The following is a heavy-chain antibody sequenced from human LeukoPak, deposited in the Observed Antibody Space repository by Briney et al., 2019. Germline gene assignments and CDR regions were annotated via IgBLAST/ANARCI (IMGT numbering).Heavy chain of an antibody. CDR3: TRVIVATKDY. V-gene: IGHV3-49*04. Sequence: PGGSLRLSCTASGFTFGDYAMSWVRQAPGKGLEWVGFIRSKAYGGTTEYAASVKGRFTISRDDSKSIAYLQMNSLKTKDTAVYYCTRVIVATKDYWGQGTLVTVSS. CDR1: GFTFGDYA. CDR2: IRSKAYGGTT. J-gene: IGHJ4*02. D-gene: IGHD5-12*01.